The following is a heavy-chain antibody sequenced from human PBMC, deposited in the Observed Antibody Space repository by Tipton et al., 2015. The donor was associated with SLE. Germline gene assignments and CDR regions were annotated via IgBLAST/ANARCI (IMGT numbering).Heavy chain of an antibody. D-gene: IGHD3-10*01. CDR1: GGSFSGYY. Sequence: LTCAVYGGSFSGYYWSWIRQPPGKGLEWIGEINHSGSTNYNPSLKSRITISVDTSKNQFSLKLSSVTAADTAVYYCAREGRGGWYFDLWGRGTLVTVSS. CDR2: INHSGST. V-gene: IGHV4-34*01. CDR3: AREGRGGWYFDL. J-gene: IGHJ2*01.